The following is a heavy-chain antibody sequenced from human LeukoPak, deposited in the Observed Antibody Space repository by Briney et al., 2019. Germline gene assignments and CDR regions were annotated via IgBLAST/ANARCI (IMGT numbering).Heavy chain of an antibody. J-gene: IGHJ4*02. V-gene: IGHV1-2*06. CDR2: INPNSGGT. CDR1: GYTFTGYY. CDR3: GRDADVGYCSGGSCYGPYFDY. D-gene: IGHD2-15*01. Sequence: ASVKVSCKASGYTFTGYYMHWVRQAPGQGLEWMGRINPNSGGTNYAQKFQGRVTMTRDTSISTAYMELSRLRSDDTAVYYCGRDADVGYCSGGSCYGPYFDYWGQGTLVTVSS.